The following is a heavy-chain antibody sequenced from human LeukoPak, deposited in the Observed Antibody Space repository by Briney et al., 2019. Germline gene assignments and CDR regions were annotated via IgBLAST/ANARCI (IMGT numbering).Heavy chain of an antibody. CDR3: AREGGRLPFDY. CDR2: IKQDGSEK. Sequence: TGGSLRLSCAASGFIFSNSWTSWLRQVPGKGLEWVANIKQDGSEKYYVDSVKGRFTISRDNAKNSLYLQMNSLRAEDTAVYYCAREGGRLPFDYWGQGTLVTVSS. CDR1: GFIFSNSW. D-gene: IGHD3-16*01. J-gene: IGHJ4*02. V-gene: IGHV3-7*01.